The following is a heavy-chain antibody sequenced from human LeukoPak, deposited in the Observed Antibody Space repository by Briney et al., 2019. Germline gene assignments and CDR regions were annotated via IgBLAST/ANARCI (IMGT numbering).Heavy chain of an antibody. D-gene: IGHD6-13*01. CDR3: ARGYSSSWYRAFDI. CDR1: GGSISSYY. J-gene: IGHJ3*02. CDR2: IYYSGST. Sequence: NPSETLSLTCTVSGGSISSYYWSWIRQPPGKGLEWIGYIYYSGSTNYNPSLKSRVTISVDTSKNQFSLKLSSVTAADTAVYYCARGYSSSWYRAFDIWGQGTMVTVSS. V-gene: IGHV4-59*01.